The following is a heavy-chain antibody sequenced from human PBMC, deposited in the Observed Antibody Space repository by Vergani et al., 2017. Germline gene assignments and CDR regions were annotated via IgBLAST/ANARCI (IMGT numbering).Heavy chain of an antibody. Sequence: EVQLVQSGAEVKKPGATMKISCKVSGYTFTDHYMHWVKQAPGKGLEWMGLVDPEDGETIYAEKFKGRVTIAADTSTDTSHLELRSLRSDDTAVYNCARDLWFGAPIPTNWFDPWGQGTLVTVSS. D-gene: IGHD3-10*01. V-gene: IGHV1-69-2*01. CDR1: GYTFTDHY. CDR3: ARDLWFGAPIPTNWFDP. J-gene: IGHJ5*02. CDR2: VDPEDGET.